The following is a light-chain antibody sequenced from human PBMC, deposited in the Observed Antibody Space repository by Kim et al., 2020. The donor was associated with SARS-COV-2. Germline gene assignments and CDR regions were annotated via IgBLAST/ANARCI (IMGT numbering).Light chain of an antibody. V-gene: IGKV3-15*01. Sequence: ETVMTQSPVTLSVSPGERATLSCRASQSVSSNLGWYQQKPGQAPRLLIYGASTRATGIPARFSGSGSGTEFTLSISSLQSEDFAVYYCQQYNDWPLTLGGGTKVDVK. CDR2: GAS. J-gene: IGKJ4*01. CDR1: QSVSSN. CDR3: QQYNDWPLT.